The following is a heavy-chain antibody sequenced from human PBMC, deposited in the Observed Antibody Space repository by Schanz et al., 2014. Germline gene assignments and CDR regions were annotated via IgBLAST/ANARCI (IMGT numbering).Heavy chain of an antibody. J-gene: IGHJ5*02. CDR3: VRDAWEVLGSLDR. CDR1: GFSLSSHY. D-gene: IGHD1-26*01. V-gene: IGHV3-7*01. CDR2: ITQDGRAR. Sequence: EVLLVDSGGTLVQPGGSLILSCAASGFSLSSHYMSWVRQPPGKGLEWVADITQDGRARYNVDSVGGRFTISRANAENAVFLQMDSLRAEDTAVYYCVRDAWEVLGSLDRWGQGTLVTVSS.